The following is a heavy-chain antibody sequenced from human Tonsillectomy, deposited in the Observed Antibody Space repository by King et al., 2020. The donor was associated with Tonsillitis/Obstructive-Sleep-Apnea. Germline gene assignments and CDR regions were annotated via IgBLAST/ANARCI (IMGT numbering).Heavy chain of an antibody. D-gene: IGHD3-16*01. CDR1: GGSISSYY. Sequence: QLQESGPGLVKPSETLSLTCTVSGGSISSYYWSWIRQPPGKGLEWIGYIYYSGSTNYNPSLKCRVTISVDTSKNQFSLKLSSVTAADTAVYYCARVWGMRDAFDIWGQGTMVTVSS. J-gene: IGHJ3*02. CDR3: ARVWGMRDAFDI. CDR2: IYYSGST. V-gene: IGHV4-59*01.